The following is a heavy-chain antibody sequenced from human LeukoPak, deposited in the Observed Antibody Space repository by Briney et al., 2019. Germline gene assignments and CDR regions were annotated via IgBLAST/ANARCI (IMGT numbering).Heavy chain of an antibody. Sequence: SETLSLTCTVSGGSISDSSFYWGWIRQSPGKGLEWIGSVHSSGNTNYAPSLNSRVTLSVDTSENQFSLNLSSVTAADTAVYYCARCLATGGRVSFDYWGQGTLVTVSS. CDR3: ARCLATGGRVSFDY. J-gene: IGHJ4*02. CDR1: GGSISDSSFY. D-gene: IGHD6-13*01. CDR2: VHSSGNT. V-gene: IGHV4-39*01.